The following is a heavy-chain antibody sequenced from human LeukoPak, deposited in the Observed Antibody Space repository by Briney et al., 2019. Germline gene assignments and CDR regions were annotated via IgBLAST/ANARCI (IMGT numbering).Heavy chain of an antibody. CDR3: ARDLRAAAGTSLDYFDY. CDR1: GGTFSSYA. J-gene: IGHJ4*02. CDR2: INTNTGNP. V-gene: IGHV7-4-1*02. D-gene: IGHD6-13*01. Sequence: GSSVKVSCKASGGTFSSYAISWVRQAPGQGLEWMGWINTNTGNPTYAQGFTGRFVFSLDTSVSTACLQISSLKAEDTAVYYCARDLRAAAGTSLDYFDYWGQGTLVTVSS.